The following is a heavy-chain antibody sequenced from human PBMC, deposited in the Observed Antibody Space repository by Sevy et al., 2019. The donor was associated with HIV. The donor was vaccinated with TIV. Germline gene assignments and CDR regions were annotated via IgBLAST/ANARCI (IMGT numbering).Heavy chain of an antibody. Sequence: GGSLRLSCAASGFTFSNAWMSWVRQAPGKGLEWVGRIKSKTDGGTTDYAAPVKGRVTISRDDSKNTLYLQMNSLKTEDTAVYYCTTSPLLLNVYVHDAFDIWGQGTMVTVSS. CDR3: TTSPLLLNVYVHDAFDI. CDR1: GFTFSNAW. J-gene: IGHJ3*02. CDR2: IKSKTDGGTT. V-gene: IGHV3-15*01. D-gene: IGHD3-10*01.